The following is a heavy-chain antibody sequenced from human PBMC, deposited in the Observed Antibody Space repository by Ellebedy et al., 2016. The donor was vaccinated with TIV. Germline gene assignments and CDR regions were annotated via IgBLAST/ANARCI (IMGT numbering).Heavy chain of an antibody. D-gene: IGHD3-10*01. CDR3: AKGSFPFGDKSERIYSFQY. CDR1: GFIVSTNH. V-gene: IGHV3-53*04. Sequence: PGGSLRLSCTASGFIVSTNHMSWVRQAPGKGLEWVGGYTNYADSVKGRFTISTHNSSNTLYLQMTNLRTEDTAVYYCAKGSFPFGDKSERIYSFQYWGQGTLVTVSS. J-gene: IGHJ4*02. CDR2: GYT.